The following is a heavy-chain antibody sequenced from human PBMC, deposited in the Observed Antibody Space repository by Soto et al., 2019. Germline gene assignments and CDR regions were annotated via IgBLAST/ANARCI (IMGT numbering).Heavy chain of an antibody. CDR1: GFTFSNYW. J-gene: IGHJ4*02. D-gene: IGHD6-13*01. Sequence: GGSLRLSCVVSGFTFSNYWMSWVRQAPGKGPEWVANIKQDGSEKYYVDSVKGRFTISRDNSKNTLYLQMNSLRAEDTAVYYCAREGSSSPPANYWGQGTLVTVSS. CDR2: IKQDGSEK. V-gene: IGHV3-7*01. CDR3: AREGSSSPPANY.